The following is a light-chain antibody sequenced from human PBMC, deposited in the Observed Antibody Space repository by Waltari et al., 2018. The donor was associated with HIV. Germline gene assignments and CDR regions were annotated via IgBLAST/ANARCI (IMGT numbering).Light chain of an antibody. J-gene: IGKJ3*01. V-gene: IGKV3-15*01. CDR3: QQYNNWPRT. Sequence: EIVMTQSPATLSVSPGERATLSCRASQSISDNLAWYQQKPGQAPRLLIYSASTRATGIPARFSGSGSGTEFTLTFSSLQSEDFAVYYCQQYNNWPRTFGPGTKVDIK. CDR2: SAS. CDR1: QSISDN.